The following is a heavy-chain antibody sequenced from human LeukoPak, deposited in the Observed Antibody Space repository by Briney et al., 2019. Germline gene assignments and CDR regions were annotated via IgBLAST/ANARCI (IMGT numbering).Heavy chain of an antibody. V-gene: IGHV1-46*01. D-gene: IGHD1-26*01. CDR3: ARDNSVGDNAWWFDP. CDR1: GYTFTSYY. J-gene: IGHJ5*02. CDR2: INPTGGST. Sequence: APVKVSCKASGYTFTSYYMHWVRQAPGQGLEWMGLINPTGGSTGCAQKFQGRVTMTRDMSTSTDYMELSSLRSEDKAIYYCARDNSVGDNAWWFDPWGQGTLVTVSS.